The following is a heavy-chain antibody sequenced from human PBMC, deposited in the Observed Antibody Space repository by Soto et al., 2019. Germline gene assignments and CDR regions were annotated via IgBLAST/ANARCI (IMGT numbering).Heavy chain of an antibody. Sequence: ASETLSLTCAVYGGSFSGYYWSWIRQPPGKGLEWIGEINHSGSTNYNPSLKSRVTISVDTSKNQFSLKLSSVTAADTAVYYCARTLGVNTFYFDYWGQGTLVTVSS. V-gene: IGHV4-34*01. CDR2: INHSGST. D-gene: IGHD3-16*01. CDR1: GGSFSGYY. J-gene: IGHJ4*02. CDR3: ARTLGVNTFYFDY.